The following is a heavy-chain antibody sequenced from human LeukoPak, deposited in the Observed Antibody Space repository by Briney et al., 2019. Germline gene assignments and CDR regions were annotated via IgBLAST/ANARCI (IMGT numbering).Heavy chain of an antibody. CDR1: GFTFSSYG. CDR3: AKGGGYSYGYFDY. J-gene: IGHJ4*02. D-gene: IGHD5-18*01. Sequence: GGSLRLSCAASGFTFSSYGMHWVRQAPGKGLEWVAVISYDGSNKYYADSVKGRFTISRDNSKNTLYLQMNSLRAEDTAVYYGAKGGGYSYGYFDYWGQGTLVTVSS. CDR2: ISYDGSNK. V-gene: IGHV3-30*18.